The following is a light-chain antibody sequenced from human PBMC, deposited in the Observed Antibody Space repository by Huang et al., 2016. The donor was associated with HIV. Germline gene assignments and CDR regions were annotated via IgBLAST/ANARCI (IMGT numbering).Light chain of an antibody. Sequence: DIQMTQSPSSLSASVGDRVTITCRASQNIGTYLKWYQQKPGKAPSLLIYAASSLQSGVPSRFGGGGSGAEINLTISSLQPEDFATYYCQQTYSAPPYTFAQGTKLEIK. J-gene: IGKJ2*01. V-gene: IGKV1-39*01. CDR2: AAS. CDR3: QQTYSAPPYT. CDR1: QNIGTY.